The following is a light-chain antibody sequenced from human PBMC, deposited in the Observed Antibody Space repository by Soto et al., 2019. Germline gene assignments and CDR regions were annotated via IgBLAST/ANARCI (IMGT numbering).Light chain of an antibody. CDR2: EDN. CDR3: QYYDSSRPDV. CDR1: SGSIARNY. V-gene: IGLV6-57*04. Sequence: LTQPHSVSESPGKTVTISCTRSSGSIARNYVQWYQQRPGSAPPTLLYEDNQKPSAVPARFSGSTDTSSNSASPTTSGLKTEEDDDYYHQYYDSSRPDVFGGGTKLTVL. J-gene: IGLJ2*01.